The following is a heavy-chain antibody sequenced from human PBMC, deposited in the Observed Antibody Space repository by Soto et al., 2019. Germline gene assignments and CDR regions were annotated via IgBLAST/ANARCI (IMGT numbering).Heavy chain of an antibody. Sequence: GGSLRLSCAASGFTFSSYGMHWVRQAPGKGLEWVAVIWYDGSNKYYADSVKGRFTTSRDNSKNTLYLQMNSLRAEDTAVYYCARDRGITMVRGVIITYYYYGMDVWGQGTTVTVSS. J-gene: IGHJ6*02. CDR1: GFTFSSYG. CDR3: ARDRGITMVRGVIITYYYYGMDV. D-gene: IGHD3-10*01. CDR2: IWYDGSNK. V-gene: IGHV3-33*01.